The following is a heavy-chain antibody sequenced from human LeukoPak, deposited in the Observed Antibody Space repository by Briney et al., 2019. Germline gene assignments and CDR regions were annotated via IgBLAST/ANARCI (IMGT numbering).Heavy chain of an antibody. CDR2: IYYSGST. D-gene: IGHD2-2*01. J-gene: IGHJ6*02. Sequence: SETLSLTCTVSGGSISSYYWSWLRQPPGKGLEWLGYIYYSGSTNYNPSLKSRVTISVDTSKNQFSLKLSSVTAADTAVYYCARDEIVVVPAAISGASRYYYYYYGMDVWGQGTTVTVSS. V-gene: IGHV4-59*01. CDR1: GGSISSYY. CDR3: ARDEIVVVPAAISGASRYYYYYYGMDV.